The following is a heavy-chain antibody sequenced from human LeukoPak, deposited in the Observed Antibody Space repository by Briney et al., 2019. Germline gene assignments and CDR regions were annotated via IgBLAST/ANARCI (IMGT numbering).Heavy chain of an antibody. J-gene: IGHJ4*02. CDR3: ARVASLLWFGELPFDY. Sequence: ASVKVSCKASGYTFTGYYMHWVRQAPGQGLEWMGWINPNSGGTNYAQKFQGRVTMTRDTSISTAYMELSRLRSDDTAVYYCARVASLLWFGELPFDYWGQGTLVTVSS. CDR2: INPNSGGT. CDR1: GYTFTGYY. V-gene: IGHV1-2*02. D-gene: IGHD3-10*01.